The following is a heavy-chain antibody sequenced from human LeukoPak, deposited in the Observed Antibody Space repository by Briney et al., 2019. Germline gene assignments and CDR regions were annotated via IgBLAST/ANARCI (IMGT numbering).Heavy chain of an antibody. V-gene: IGHV1-2*04. CDR2: INPNSGGT. D-gene: IGHD5-12*01. J-gene: IGHJ3*02. Sequence: GASVKVSCKASGYTFTGYYMHWVRQAPGQGLEWMGWINPNSGGTNYAQKFQGWVTMTRDTSISTAHMELSRLRSDDTAVYYCARDRGYSGYGLDAFDIWGQGTMVTVSS. CDR1: GYTFTGYY. CDR3: ARDRGYSGYGLDAFDI.